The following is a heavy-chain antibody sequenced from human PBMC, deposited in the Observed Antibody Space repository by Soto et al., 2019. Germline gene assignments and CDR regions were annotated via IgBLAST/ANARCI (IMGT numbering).Heavy chain of an antibody. Sequence: QVQLQESGPGLVKPSQTLSLTCTVSGGSISSGDYYWSWIRQPPGKGLEWIGYIYYSGSTYYNPALKRRFTISVATTKNQFSLKLSSVIGAVTAVYYCARVGGFGATTIDYWGQGTLVTVSS. J-gene: IGHJ4*02. CDR2: IYYSGST. CDR3: ARVGGFGATTIDY. CDR1: GGSISSGDYY. D-gene: IGHD3-10*01. V-gene: IGHV4-30-4*01.